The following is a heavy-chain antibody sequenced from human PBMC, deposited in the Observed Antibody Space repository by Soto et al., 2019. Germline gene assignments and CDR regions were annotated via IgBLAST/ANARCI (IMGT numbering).Heavy chain of an antibody. Sequence: TSETLSLTCTVSGSSISSSSYYWGWIRQPPGKGLEWIGSIYYSGSTYYNPSLKSRVTISVDTSKNQFSLKLSSVTAADTAVYYCARSVYDFWSGYYPPYGYYGMDVWGQGTTVRVSS. CDR3: ARSVYDFWSGYYPPYGYYGMDV. J-gene: IGHJ6*02. CDR1: GSSISSSSYY. V-gene: IGHV4-39*01. CDR2: IYYSGST. D-gene: IGHD3-3*01.